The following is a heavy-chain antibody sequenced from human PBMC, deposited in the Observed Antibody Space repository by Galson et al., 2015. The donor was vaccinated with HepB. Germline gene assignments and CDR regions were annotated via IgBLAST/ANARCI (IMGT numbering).Heavy chain of an antibody. V-gene: IGHV1-24*01. Sequence: SVKVSCKVSGYTLSELSIHWVRQAPGKGLEWLGGFDRKDGRRDGERTYAQKFQGRVTVTEDTSTDTAYMELSKLTSVDTAVYYCATPGGYDPVTGYYVSRYYSYYGLDVWGQGTTVTVSS. D-gene: IGHD3-9*01. J-gene: IGHJ6*02. CDR2: FDRKDGRRDGER. CDR1: GYTLSELS. CDR3: ATPGGYDPVTGYYVSRYYSYYGLDV.